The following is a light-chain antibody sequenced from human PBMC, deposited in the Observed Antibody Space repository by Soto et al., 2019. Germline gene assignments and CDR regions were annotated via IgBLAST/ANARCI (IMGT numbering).Light chain of an antibody. CDR3: LQDYTFPYT. J-gene: IGKJ2*01. CDR1: LAIGSD. V-gene: IGKV1-6*01. Sequence: AIQMTQSPSSLSASVGDRVTITCRASLAIGSDLGWYQQKPGKAPRLLIYGASSLQSGVPSRFSGSGSATDFTLTISSLQPEDFATYYCLQDYTFPYTFGQGTKLEIK. CDR2: GAS.